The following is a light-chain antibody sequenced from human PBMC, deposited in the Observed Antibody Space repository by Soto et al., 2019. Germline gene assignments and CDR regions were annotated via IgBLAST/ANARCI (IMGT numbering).Light chain of an antibody. Sequence: ILMTQSPATLSVSPGERATLSCRASQSVSSNLAWYHQKPGQAPRLLLYGASTRATGIPARFSGSGSRTDFTLNIRSLQSEDFAVYYCQHYTNWPPWTFGQGTKVEIK. CDR1: QSVSSN. J-gene: IGKJ1*01. CDR3: QHYTNWPPWT. V-gene: IGKV3-15*01. CDR2: GAS.